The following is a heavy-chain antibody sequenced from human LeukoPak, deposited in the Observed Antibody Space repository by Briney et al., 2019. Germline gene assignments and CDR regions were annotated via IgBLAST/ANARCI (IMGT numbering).Heavy chain of an antibody. CDR1: GFTFSSYA. Sequence: GGSLRLSCAASGFTFSSYAMSWVRRAPGKGLEWFSAISGTGGSTYYADSVKGRFTISRDNSKNTLYLQMNRLRAEDTAVYYCAKGGVRLLVLFPIQNLFDPWGEGTLVTVSS. D-gene: IGHD6-13*01. J-gene: IGHJ5*02. CDR3: AKGGVRLLVLFPIQNLFDP. V-gene: IGHV3-23*01. CDR2: ISGTGGST.